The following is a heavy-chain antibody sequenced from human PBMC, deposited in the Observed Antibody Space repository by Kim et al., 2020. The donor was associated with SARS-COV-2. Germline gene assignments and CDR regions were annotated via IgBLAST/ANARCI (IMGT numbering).Heavy chain of an antibody. Sequence: SRVTISVDTSKSQFSLKLSSVTAADTAVYYCARYPGIAAAGNYYYYGMDVWGQGTTVTVSS. V-gene: IGHV4-59*01. J-gene: IGHJ6*02. D-gene: IGHD6-13*01. CDR3: ARYPGIAAAGNYYYYGMDV.